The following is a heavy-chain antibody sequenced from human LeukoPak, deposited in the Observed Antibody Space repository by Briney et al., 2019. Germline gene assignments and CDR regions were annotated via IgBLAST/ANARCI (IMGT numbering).Heavy chain of an antibody. CDR2: IKRKGDDGTI. CDR3: TAGTGRSDFDY. J-gene: IGHJ4*02. D-gene: IGHD3/OR15-3a*01. CDR1: GFTFSNAW. V-gene: IGHV3-15*01. Sequence: EGSLRLSCAASGFTFSNAWMSWVRQAPGRGLEWVGRIKRKGDDGTIDYAAPVKGRLSISRDDSKNTLYLQMNSLKSEDTAVYYCTAGTGRSDFDYWGQGTLVTVSS.